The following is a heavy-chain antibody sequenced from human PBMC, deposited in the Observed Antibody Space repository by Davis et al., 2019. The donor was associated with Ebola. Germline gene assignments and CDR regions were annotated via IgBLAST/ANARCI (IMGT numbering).Heavy chain of an antibody. D-gene: IGHD5-24*01. V-gene: IGHV3-74*01. CDR1: GFTFSSYW. J-gene: IGHJ3*02. CDR2: INSDGSST. CDR3: AREMATTNDAFDI. Sequence: PGGSLRLSCAASGFTFSSYWMYWVRQAPGKGLVWVSRINSDGSSTSYADSVKGRFTSSRDNAKNTLYLQKNSLRVEDTAVYYCAREMATTNDAFDIWGQGTMVSVSS.